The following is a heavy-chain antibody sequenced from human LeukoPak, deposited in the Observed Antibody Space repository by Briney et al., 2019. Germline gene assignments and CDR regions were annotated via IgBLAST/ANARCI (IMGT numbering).Heavy chain of an antibody. CDR2: IYPGDSDT. CDR3: ARTFTTLDYYDSSGYYAYDAFDI. J-gene: IGHJ3*02. CDR1: GYSFTSYW. Sequence: GESLKISCKGSGYSFTSYWIGWVRQMPGKGLEWMGIIYPGDSDTRYSPSFQGQVTISADKSISTAYLQWGSLKASDTAMYYCARTFTTLDYYDSSGYYAYDAFDIWGQGTMVTVSS. D-gene: IGHD3-22*01. V-gene: IGHV5-51*01.